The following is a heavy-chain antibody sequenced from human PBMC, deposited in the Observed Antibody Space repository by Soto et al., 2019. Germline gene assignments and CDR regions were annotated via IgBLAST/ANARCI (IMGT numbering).Heavy chain of an antibody. CDR1: GGSISSYY. J-gene: IGHJ5*02. V-gene: IGHV4-59*01. D-gene: IGHD2-2*02. CDR2: IYYSGRT. Sequence: QVQLQESGPGLVKPSETRSLTCTVSGGSISSYYWSWIRQPPGKGLEWIGYIYYSGRTNYNPSLKSRVTISVDTSKNQFSLKLSSVTAADTAVYYCARGYCSSTSCYIWDNWFDPWGQGTLVTVSS. CDR3: ARGYCSSTSCYIWDNWFDP.